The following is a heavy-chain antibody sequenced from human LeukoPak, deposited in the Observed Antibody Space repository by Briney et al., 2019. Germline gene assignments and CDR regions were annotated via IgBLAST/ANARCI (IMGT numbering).Heavy chain of an antibody. V-gene: IGHV3-30-3*01. D-gene: IGHD2-15*01. J-gene: IGHJ4*02. CDR1: GFTFSTSS. CDR2: MPGDGNHY. Sequence: GGSLRLSCAASGFTFSTSSMQWVRQAPGKGLEWLAVMPGDGNHYSYGDSVQGRLSISRDNSKNTLYLHMKSLRVEDTAFYYCARGSVATPPSFNYWGQGTLVTVSS. CDR3: ARGSVATPPSFNY.